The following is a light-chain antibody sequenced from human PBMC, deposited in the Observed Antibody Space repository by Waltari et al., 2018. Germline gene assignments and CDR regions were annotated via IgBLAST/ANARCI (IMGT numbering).Light chain of an antibody. V-gene: IGKV1-39*01. CDR3: QQGDSIPWT. CDR1: QSITSY. CDR2: GVS. J-gene: IGKJ1*01. Sequence: DFQMTQSPSSLSASVADRATITCRASQSITSYLNWYQQKPGKAPKLLIYGVSNLQSGVPSRFGGSGSGTGFTLTISSLQPEDFAAYYCQQGDSIPWTFGQGTRVEIK.